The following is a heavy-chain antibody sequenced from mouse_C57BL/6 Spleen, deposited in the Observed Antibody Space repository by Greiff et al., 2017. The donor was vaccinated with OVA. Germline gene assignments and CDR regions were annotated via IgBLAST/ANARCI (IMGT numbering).Heavy chain of an antibody. Sequence: DVHLVESGGGLVKPGGSLKLSCAASGFTFSSYAMSWVRQTPEKRLEWVATISDGGSYTYYPDNVKGRFTISRDNAKNNLYLQMSHLKSEDTAMYYCARGHDGGAWFAYWGQGTLVTVSA. D-gene: IGHD2-12*01. CDR1: GFTFSSYA. V-gene: IGHV5-4*01. J-gene: IGHJ3*01. CDR3: ARGHDGGAWFAY. CDR2: ISDGGSYT.